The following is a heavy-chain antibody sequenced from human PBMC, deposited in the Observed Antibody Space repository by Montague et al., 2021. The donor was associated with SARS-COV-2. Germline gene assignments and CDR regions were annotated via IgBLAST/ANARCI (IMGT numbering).Heavy chain of an antibody. J-gene: IGHJ5*02. Sequence: SETLSLTCAVYLDSLSRYYWFWIRKPPVKGLEWIGHIFLSGGANYNPSFKSRVAISVDTSKNEISLKLKSVTAADTAAYYCARDVPYDTLGPWGQGTLVTVSS. V-gene: IGHV4-59*01. CDR2: IFLSGGA. D-gene: IGHD3-22*01. CDR1: LDSLSRYY. CDR3: ARDVPYDTLGP.